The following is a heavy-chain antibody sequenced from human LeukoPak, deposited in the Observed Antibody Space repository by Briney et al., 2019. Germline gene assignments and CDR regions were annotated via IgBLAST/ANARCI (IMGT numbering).Heavy chain of an antibody. CDR1: GGTFSSYA. CDR3: AYDYDLWSGYLRY. CDR2: IIPIFGTA. J-gene: IGHJ4*02. Sequence: SSVKVPCKASGGTFSSYAISWVRQAPGQGLEWMGGIIPIFGTANYAQKFQGRVTITADESTSTAYMELSSLRSEDTAVYYCAYDYDLWSGYLRYWGQGTLVTVSS. V-gene: IGHV1-69*01. D-gene: IGHD3-3*01.